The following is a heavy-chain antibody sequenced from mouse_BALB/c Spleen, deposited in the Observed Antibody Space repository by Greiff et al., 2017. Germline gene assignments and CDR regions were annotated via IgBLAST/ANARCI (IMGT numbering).Heavy chain of an antibody. V-gene: IGHV5-12-1*01. CDR2: ISSGGGST. J-gene: IGHJ4*01. CDR1: GFAFSSYD. Sequence: EVNVVESGGGLVKPGGSLKLSCAASGFAFSSYDMSWVRQTPEKRLEWVAYISSGGGSTYYPDTVEGRFTISRDNAKHTLYLQMSSLKSEDTAMYYCARRGLRRAMDYWGQGTSVTVSS. CDR3: ARRGLRRAMDY.